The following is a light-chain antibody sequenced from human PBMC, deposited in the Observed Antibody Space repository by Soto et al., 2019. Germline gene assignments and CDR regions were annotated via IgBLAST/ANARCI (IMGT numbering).Light chain of an antibody. CDR2: AAS. J-gene: IGKJ1*01. Sequence: DIQMTQSPSSLSASVGDRVTITCRASQSISSYLNWYQQKPGKAPNLLIYAASSLQSGVPSRFSGSGAGTDFTLTISSLQPEDFATYYCQQGYSTPRTFCQWTKVEIK. CDR1: QSISSY. CDR3: QQGYSTPRT. V-gene: IGKV1-39*01.